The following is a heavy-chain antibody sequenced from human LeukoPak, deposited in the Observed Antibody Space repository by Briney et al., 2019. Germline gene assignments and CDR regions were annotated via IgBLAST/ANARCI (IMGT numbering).Heavy chain of an antibody. Sequence: SETLSLTCTVSGGSISTYYWSWIRQPPGKGLEWIGYIYYIGSTNYNPSLKSRVTISVDTSKNQFSLKLSSVTAADTAVYYCARGLSGSGIGNWFDPWGQGTLVTVSS. J-gene: IGHJ5*02. D-gene: IGHD3-10*01. CDR1: GGSISTYY. V-gene: IGHV4-59*12. CDR2: IYYIGST. CDR3: ARGLSGSGIGNWFDP.